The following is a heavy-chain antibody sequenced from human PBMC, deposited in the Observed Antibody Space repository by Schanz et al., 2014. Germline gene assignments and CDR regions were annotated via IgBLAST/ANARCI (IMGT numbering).Heavy chain of an antibody. CDR2: INPSEGGT. V-gene: IGHV1-46*02. Sequence: VQLEQSGAEVKKPGSSMKVSCKASGGTFNSYTINWVRQAPGQGLEWVGIINPSEGGTSFPQKFKDRLTMTRDTSTSTVYMELSSLRSEDTAVYFCASEAHNHDGLRSYSNVWGQGTLVTVTS. J-gene: IGHJ4*02. CDR3: ASEAHNHDGLRSYSNV. CDR1: GGTFNSYT. D-gene: IGHD3-10*01.